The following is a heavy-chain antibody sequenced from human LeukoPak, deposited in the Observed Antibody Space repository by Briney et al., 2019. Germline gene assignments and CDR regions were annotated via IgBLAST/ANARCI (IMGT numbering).Heavy chain of an antibody. CDR1: GFTLSNNA. D-gene: IGHD3-3*01. CDR2: IDGGRDNT. V-gene: IGHV3-23*01. CDR3: AKDILGWTFDD. J-gene: IGHJ3*01. Sequence: GGSLRLSCAASGFTLSNNAMAWVRQAPGKGLEWVSGIDGGRDNTHYADSVKGRFTISRDSSKNALYLQMNSLRVEDTAVYYCAKDILGWTFDDWGQGTLVTVS.